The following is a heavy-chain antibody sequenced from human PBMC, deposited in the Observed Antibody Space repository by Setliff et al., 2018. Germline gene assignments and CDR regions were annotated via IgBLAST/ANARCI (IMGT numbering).Heavy chain of an antibody. J-gene: IGHJ4*02. CDR1: GYTFTSYY. D-gene: IGHD2-21*02. CDR3: AREASGTVVTYYFDY. V-gene: IGHV1-46*01. CDR2: INPSGGST. Sequence: GASVKVSCKASGYTFTSYYMHWVRQAPGQGLEWMGIINPSGGSTSYAQKFQGRVTMTRDTSTSTVYMELSSLRSEDTAVYYCAREASGTVVTYYFDYWGQGTLVTVSS.